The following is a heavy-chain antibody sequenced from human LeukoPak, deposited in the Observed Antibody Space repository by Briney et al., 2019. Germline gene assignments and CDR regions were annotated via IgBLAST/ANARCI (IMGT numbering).Heavy chain of an antibody. CDR1: GGSISSYY. Sequence: SETLSLTCTVSGGSISSYYWSWIRQSPGKGLEWIGYIYYSGSTNYNPSLKSRVTISVDTSKNQFSLKLSPVTAADTAVYYCARSPVAGNFDYWGQGTLVTVSS. CDR3: ARSPVAGNFDY. D-gene: IGHD6-19*01. J-gene: IGHJ4*02. CDR2: IYYSGST. V-gene: IGHV4-59*01.